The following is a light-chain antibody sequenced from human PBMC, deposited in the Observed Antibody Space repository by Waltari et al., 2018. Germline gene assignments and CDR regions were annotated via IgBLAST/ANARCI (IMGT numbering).Light chain of an antibody. CDR2: GAS. J-gene: IGKJ1*01. Sequence: DIVMTQSPDSLAVSLGERAAINCKSSQTIFYSPNSKNYLAWYQQTPGQPPKLLIDGASTRESGVPDRFSGSGSGTDFTLIISGLQADDVAVYYCQQYYTTPPTFGQGTKVEVK. CDR1: QTIFYSPNSKNY. V-gene: IGKV4-1*01. CDR3: QQYYTTPPT.